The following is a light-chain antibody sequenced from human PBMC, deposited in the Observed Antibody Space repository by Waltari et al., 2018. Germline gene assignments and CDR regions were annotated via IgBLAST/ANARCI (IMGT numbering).Light chain of an antibody. CDR1: QSISSW. V-gene: IGKV1-5*03. J-gene: IGKJ2*01. CDR2: KAS. Sequence: DIQMTQSPSTLSASVGDRVTSTCRASQSISSWLAWYQQKPGKAPKLLIYKASTLESGVPSRFSGSGSGTEFTLTISSLQPDDFATYYCQQYNNYPYTFGQGTRLEIK. CDR3: QQYNNYPYT.